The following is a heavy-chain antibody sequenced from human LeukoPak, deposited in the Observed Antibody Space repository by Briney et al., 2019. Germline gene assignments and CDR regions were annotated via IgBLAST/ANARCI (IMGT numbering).Heavy chain of an antibody. CDR2: IYSGGST. D-gene: IGHD4-11*01. J-gene: IGHJ6*02. V-gene: IGHV3-53*01. CDR1: GFTVSSNY. Sequence: GGSLRLSCAASGFTVSSNYMSWVRQAPGKGLEWVSVIYSGGSTYYADSVKGRFTISRDNSKNTLYLQMNSLRAEDTAVYYCARDTVTTLGYYYYGVDVWGQGTTVTVSS. CDR3: ARDTVTTLGYYYYGVDV.